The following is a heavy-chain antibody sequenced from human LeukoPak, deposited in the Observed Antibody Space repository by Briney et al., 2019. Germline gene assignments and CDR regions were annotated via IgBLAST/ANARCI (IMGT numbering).Heavy chain of an antibody. CDR2: IIPIFGTA. J-gene: IGHJ4*02. CDR3: ARDQGGEGIAVAGTRFDY. CDR1: GGTFSSYA. V-gene: IGHV1-69*13. Sequence: SVKVSCKASGGTFSSYAISWVRQAPGQGLEWMGGIIPIFGTANYAQKFQGRVTITADESTSTAYMELSSLRSEDTAVYYCARDQGGEGIAVAGTRFDYWGQGTLVTVSS. D-gene: IGHD6-19*01.